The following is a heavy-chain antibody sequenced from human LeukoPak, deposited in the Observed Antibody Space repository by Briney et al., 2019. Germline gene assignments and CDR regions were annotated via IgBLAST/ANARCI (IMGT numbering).Heavy chain of an antibody. V-gene: IGHV4-34*01. D-gene: IGHD1-14*01. Sequence: IRQPPGKGLEWIGEINHSGTTNYNPSLKSRVTISVDTSKNQFSLKLSSVTAADTAVYYCARGLKDRKYFDYWGQGTLVTVSS. J-gene: IGHJ4*02. CDR3: ARGLKDRKYFDY. CDR2: INHSGTT.